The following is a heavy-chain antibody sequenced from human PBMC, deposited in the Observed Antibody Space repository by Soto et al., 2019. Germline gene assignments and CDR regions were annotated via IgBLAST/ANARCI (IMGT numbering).Heavy chain of an antibody. CDR2: IYSGGST. J-gene: IGHJ6*02. V-gene: IGHV3-53*01. CDR3: ARDLLYGDYERYYYYGMDV. D-gene: IGHD4-17*01. Sequence: GGSLRLSCAASGFTVSSNYMSWVRQAPGKGLEWVSVIYSGGSTYYADSVKGRFTISRDNSKNTLYLQMNSLRAEDTAVYYCARDLLYGDYERYYYYGMDVWGQGTTVTVSS. CDR1: GFTVSSNY.